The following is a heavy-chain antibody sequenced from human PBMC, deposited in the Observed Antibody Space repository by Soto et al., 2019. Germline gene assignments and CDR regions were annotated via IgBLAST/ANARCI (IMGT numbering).Heavy chain of an antibody. J-gene: IGHJ4*02. D-gene: IGHD1-26*01. CDR1: GFTFSSYG. V-gene: IGHV3-30*18. CDR3: AKVGGGWSIVGATWSRFDY. CDR2: ISYDGSNK. Sequence: TGGSLRLSCAASGFTFSSYGMHWVRQAPGKGLEWVAVISYDGSNKYYADSVKGRFTISRDNSKNTLYLQMNSLRAEDTAVYYCAKVGGGWSIVGATWSRFDYWGQGTLVTVSS.